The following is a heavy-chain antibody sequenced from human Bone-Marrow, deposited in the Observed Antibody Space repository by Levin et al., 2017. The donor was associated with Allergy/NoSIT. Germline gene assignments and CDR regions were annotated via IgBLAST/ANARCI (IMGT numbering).Heavy chain of an antibody. J-gene: IGHJ3*02. D-gene: IGHD2-15*01. CDR1: GFAVSSNF. V-gene: IGHV3-53*01. CDR2: IYSGGST. Sequence: ASVKVSCIVSGFAVSSNFMSWVRQAPGKGLEWVSVIYSGGSTYYADSVKGRFTISRDNSKNTLYLQMNSLRAEDTAVYYCARYPRYCSGSSCYSGAFDIWGQGTMVTVSS. CDR3: ARYPRYCSGSSCYSGAFDI.